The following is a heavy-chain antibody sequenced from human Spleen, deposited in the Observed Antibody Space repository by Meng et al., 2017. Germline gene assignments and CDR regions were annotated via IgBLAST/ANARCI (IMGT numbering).Heavy chain of an antibody. CDR3: ARADLVN. CDR2: IMPILGIP. D-gene: IGHD3-10*01. J-gene: IGHJ1*01. CDR1: GGSLSTYS. V-gene: IGHV1-69*02. Sequence: QVQLVQSGAEVKKPGSSVKVFCKVSGGSLSTYSVNWVRQAPGQGLEWMGRIMPILGIPNYAEKFQGRLTITADKSTNTVYMELGSLRSDDTAVYYCARADLVNWGQGTLVTVSS.